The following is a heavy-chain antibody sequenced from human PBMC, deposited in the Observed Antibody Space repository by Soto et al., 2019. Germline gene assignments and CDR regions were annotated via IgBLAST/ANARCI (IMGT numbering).Heavy chain of an antibody. CDR2: TYYRSKWYN. CDR1: GDSVSSNSAA. V-gene: IGHV6-1*01. D-gene: IGHD6-13*01. Sequence: SQTLSLTCVISGDSVSSNSAAWNWIRQSPSRGLEWLGRTYYRSKWYNDYAVSVKSRITINPDTSKNQFSLQLNSVTPEDTAVYYCASTNGRIAAAGTYYYYGMDVWGQGTTVTV. CDR3: ASTNGRIAAAGTYYYYGMDV. J-gene: IGHJ6*02.